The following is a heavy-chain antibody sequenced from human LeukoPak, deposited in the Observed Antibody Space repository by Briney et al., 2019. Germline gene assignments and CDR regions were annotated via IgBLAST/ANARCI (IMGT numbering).Heavy chain of an antibody. J-gene: IGHJ6*03. D-gene: IGHD6-13*01. CDR2: IWYDGSNK. Sequence: GGSLRLSCAASGFTFSSYGMHWVRQAPGKGLEWVAVIWYDGSNKYYADSVKGRFTISRDNSKNTLYLQMNSLRAEDTAVYYCARVGSSSWPHYYYYYYMDVWGKGTTVTVSS. V-gene: IGHV3-33*01. CDR1: GFTFSSYG. CDR3: ARVGSSSWPHYYYYYYMDV.